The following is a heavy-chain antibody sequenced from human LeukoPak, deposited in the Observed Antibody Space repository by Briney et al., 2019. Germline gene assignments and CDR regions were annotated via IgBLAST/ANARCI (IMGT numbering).Heavy chain of an antibody. CDR1: GFTFSSYS. Sequence: GGSLRLSCAASGFTFSSYSMNWVRPAPGKGLEWVSYINSSSTIYYADSVKGRFTISRDNAKNTLYVQMNNLRAEDTAVYYCAKGGCRGTCNPLAYWGQGALVTVSP. J-gene: IGHJ4*02. V-gene: IGHV3-48*04. CDR3: AKGGCRGTCNPLAY. D-gene: IGHD2-15*01. CDR2: INSSSTI.